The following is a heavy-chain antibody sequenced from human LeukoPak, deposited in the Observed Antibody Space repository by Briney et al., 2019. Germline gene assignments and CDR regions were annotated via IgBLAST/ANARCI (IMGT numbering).Heavy chain of an antibody. Sequence: GGSLRLSCVASGFTFSKNWMHWVRRAPGKGLVWVSRIQGDGSNTNYADSVKGRFSISRDNAKNTVYLQMNSLRAEDTGIYYCARGTSAGGPISPFDFWGQGIVVTVSS. CDR3: ARGTSAGGPISPFDF. D-gene: IGHD6-13*01. J-gene: IGHJ4*02. CDR1: GFTFSKNW. CDR2: IQGDGSNT. V-gene: IGHV3-74*01.